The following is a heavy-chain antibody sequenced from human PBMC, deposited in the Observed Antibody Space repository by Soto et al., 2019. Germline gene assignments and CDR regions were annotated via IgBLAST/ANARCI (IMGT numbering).Heavy chain of an antibody. Sequence: ASVKVSCKASGYSFSSYGVSWVRQAPGQGLEWIGWINPYNGNTLNAQNLQGRVTLTTDTSASTAYMELRSLRSDDTAIYYCARDPGAATFDYWGQGTLVTVSS. CDR1: GYSFSSYG. CDR2: INPYNGNT. CDR3: ARDPGAATFDY. J-gene: IGHJ4*01. V-gene: IGHV1-18*04. D-gene: IGHD1-26*01.